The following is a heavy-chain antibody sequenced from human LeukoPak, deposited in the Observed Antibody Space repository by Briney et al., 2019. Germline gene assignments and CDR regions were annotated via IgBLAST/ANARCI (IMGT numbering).Heavy chain of an antibody. D-gene: IGHD1-26*01. V-gene: IGHV4-34*01. J-gene: IGHJ4*02. CDR2: INHSGGT. CDR3: ARGGGKWELLGY. Sequence: MASETLSLTCAVYGGSFSGYYWSWIRQPPGKGLEWIGEINHSGGTNYNPSLKSRVTISVDTSKNQFSLKLSSVTAADTAVYYCARGGGKWELLGYWGQGTLVTVSS. CDR1: GGSFSGYY.